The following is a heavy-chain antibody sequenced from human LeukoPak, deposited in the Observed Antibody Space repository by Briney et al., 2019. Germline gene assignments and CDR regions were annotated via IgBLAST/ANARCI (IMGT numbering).Heavy chain of an antibody. CDR2: INHSGST. Sequence: PSETLSLTCAVYGGSFSGYYWSWIRQPPGKGLEWIGEINHSGSTNYNPSLKSRVTMSVDTSKNQFSLKLSSVTAADTAVYYCARGGYYYDSSGYSKFDYWGQGTLVTVSS. V-gene: IGHV4-34*01. D-gene: IGHD3-22*01. CDR3: ARGGYYYDSSGYSKFDY. J-gene: IGHJ4*02. CDR1: GGSFSGYY.